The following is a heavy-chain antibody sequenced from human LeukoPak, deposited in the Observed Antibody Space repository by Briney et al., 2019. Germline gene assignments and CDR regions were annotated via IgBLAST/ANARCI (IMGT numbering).Heavy chain of an antibody. D-gene: IGHD2-2*01. J-gene: IGHJ4*02. CDR1: GYTFTGYY. V-gene: IGHV1-2*02. Sequence: ASAVKVSCKASGYTFTGYYMHWVRQAPGQGLEWMGWINPNSGGTNYEQKVQGRVTMTRSRAISTAYMELSRLRSDDTAVYDCSREILGYLVEVPASLGYWGQATLLT. CDR3: SREILGYLVEVPASLGY. CDR2: INPNSGGT.